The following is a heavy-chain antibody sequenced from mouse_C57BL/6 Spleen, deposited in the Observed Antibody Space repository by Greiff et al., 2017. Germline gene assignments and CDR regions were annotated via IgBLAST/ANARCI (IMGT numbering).Heavy chain of an antibody. D-gene: IGHD2-1*01. CDR3: ARSGYYGNYDGNFAY. V-gene: IGHV1-80*01. J-gene: IGHJ3*01. CDR1: GYAFSSYW. CDR2: ICPGDGGT. Sequence: VQLQQSGAELVKPGASVKISCKASGYAFSSYWMNWVQQTPGKGLEWLGQICPGDGGTNYNGKFKGKATMTADKSSSTAYMQLSSLTSEDSTVYVGARSGYYGNYDGNFAYWGQGTLVTVSA.